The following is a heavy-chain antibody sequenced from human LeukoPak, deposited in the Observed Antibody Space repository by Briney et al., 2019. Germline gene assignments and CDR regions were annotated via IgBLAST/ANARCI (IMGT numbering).Heavy chain of an antibody. Sequence: PSETLSLTCGVYGGSFSGYYWSWIRQPPGKGLEWIGEINHSGSTNYNPSLKSRVTISVDTSKNQFSLKLSSVTAADTAVYYCATASSLSSGYYVDYWGQGTLVTVSS. D-gene: IGHD3-22*01. J-gene: IGHJ4*02. CDR1: GGSFSGYY. V-gene: IGHV4-34*01. CDR2: INHSGST. CDR3: ATASSLSSGYYVDY.